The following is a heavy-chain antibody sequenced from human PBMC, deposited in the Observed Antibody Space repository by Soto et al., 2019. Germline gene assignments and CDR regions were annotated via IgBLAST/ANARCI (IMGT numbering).Heavy chain of an antibody. CDR2: ISSSGSTI. J-gene: IGHJ5*02. Sequence: WGSLRLSCAASGFTFIDYYIIFIRHSPVKGLEWVSYISSSGSTIYYADSVKGRFTISRDNAKNSLYLQMNSLRAEDTAVYYCARDTYSSGWYRGWFDPWGQGTLVTVS. CDR1: GFTFIDYY. CDR3: ARDTYSSGWYRGWFDP. D-gene: IGHD6-19*01. V-gene: IGHV3-11*01.